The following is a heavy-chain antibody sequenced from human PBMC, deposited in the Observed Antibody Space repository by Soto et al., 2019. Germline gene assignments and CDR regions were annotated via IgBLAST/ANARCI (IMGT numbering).Heavy chain of an antibody. J-gene: IGHJ6*02. V-gene: IGHV3-30*18. D-gene: IGHD6-13*01. Sequence: QAQLVESGGGVVQPGGSLRLSCAASGFTFNAYGMHWVRQAPGKGLEWVAVISHDGGNAYYVDSVKGRFTISRDDTKNTLHLQMNRLRVEDTAVYYCAKGKDLAAAGIVDNYYYNGLDVWGQGTPVTVSS. CDR2: ISHDGGNA. CDR1: GFTFNAYG. CDR3: AKGKDLAAAGIVDNYYYNGLDV.